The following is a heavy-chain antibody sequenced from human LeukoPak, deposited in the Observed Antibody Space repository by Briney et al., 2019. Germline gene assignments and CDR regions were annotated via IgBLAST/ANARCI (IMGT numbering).Heavy chain of an antibody. J-gene: IGHJ5*02. V-gene: IGHV4-34*01. D-gene: IGHD6-19*01. CDR3: ARGPQWLAPRWFDP. CDR2: INHSGST. Sequence: SETLSLTCAVYGGSFSGYYWSWIRQPPGKGLEWIGEINHSGSTNYNPSLKSRVTISVDTSKNQFSLKLSSVTAADTAVYYCARGPQWLAPRWFDPWGQGTLVTVSS. CDR1: GGSFSGYY.